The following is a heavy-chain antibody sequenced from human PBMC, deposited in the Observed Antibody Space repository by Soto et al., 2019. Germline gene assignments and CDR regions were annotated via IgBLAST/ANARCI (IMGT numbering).Heavy chain of an antibody. J-gene: IGHJ4*02. Sequence: GGSLRLSCAASGFTFSSYGMHWVRQAPGKGLEWVAIISYDGINKYYANSVKGRFTISRDNSKNTLYLQMNSLRAEDTAVYYCATDRGWAFAYWGRGTLLTVSS. D-gene: IGHD6-19*01. CDR1: GFTFSSYG. CDR2: ISYDGINK. CDR3: ATDRGWAFAY. V-gene: IGHV3-30*03.